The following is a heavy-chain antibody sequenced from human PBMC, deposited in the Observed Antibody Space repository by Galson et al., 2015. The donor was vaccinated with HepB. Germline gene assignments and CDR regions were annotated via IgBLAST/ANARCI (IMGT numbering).Heavy chain of an antibody. CDR3: ARFQLWFGEKDDY. CDR2: INTNTGNP. D-gene: IGHD3-10*01. CDR1: GYTFTSYA. V-gene: IGHV7-4-1*02. Sequence: SVKISCKASGYTFTSYAMNWVRQAPGQGLEWMGWINTNTGNPTYAQGFTERFVFSLDTSVSTAYLQISSLKAEDTAVYYCARFQLWFGEKDDYWGQGTLVTVSS. J-gene: IGHJ4*02.